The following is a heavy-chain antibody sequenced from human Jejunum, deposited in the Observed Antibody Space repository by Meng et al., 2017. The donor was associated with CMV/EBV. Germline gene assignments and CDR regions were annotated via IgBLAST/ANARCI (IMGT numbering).Heavy chain of an antibody. CDR3: ARGSTGYGNFDY. V-gene: IGHV3-74*01. Sequence: SCAASGFPFSSSWMHWVRQAPGQGLVCLSRISGDGSGINYADSVEGRLTISRDNAKNTLYLQINSHRADDTAVYYCARGSTGYGNFDYWGQGTLVTVSS. CDR2: ISGDGSGI. J-gene: IGHJ4*02. D-gene: IGHD5-12*01. CDR1: GFPFSSSW.